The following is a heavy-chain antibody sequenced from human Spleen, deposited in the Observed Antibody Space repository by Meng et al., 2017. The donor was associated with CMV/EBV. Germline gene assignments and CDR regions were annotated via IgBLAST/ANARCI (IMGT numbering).Heavy chain of an antibody. CDR1: GFVFSNNA. J-gene: IGHJ6*02. V-gene: IGHV3-30*14. D-gene: IGHD6-19*01. Sequence: GESLKISCAASGFVFSNNAMHWVRQAPGKGLEWVAVISYTGNHIFYADPVKGRFTVSRDNSKNTLYLQMNSLRAEDTAVYYCARYQEYRRGSLYYYGMDVWGQGTAVTVSS. CDR3: ARYQEYRRGSLYYYGMDV. CDR2: ISYTGNHI.